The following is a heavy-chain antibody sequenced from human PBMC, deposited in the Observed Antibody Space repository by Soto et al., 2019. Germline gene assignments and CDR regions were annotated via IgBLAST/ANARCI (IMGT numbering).Heavy chain of an antibody. CDR1: SGSFTDYY. D-gene: IGHD6-19*01. CDR3: ARGPAGPSWFDP. CDR2: LNHSGST. V-gene: IGHV4-34*01. J-gene: IGHJ5*02. Sequence: QVQLQQWGAGLLKPSETLSFTCAIYSGSFTDYYWSWIRQPPGKGLEWIGELNHSGSTKYNPSLKRRVTISVATSKNQFSLNLSSVTAADTAVYYCARGPAGPSWFDPLGQGTLVTVS.